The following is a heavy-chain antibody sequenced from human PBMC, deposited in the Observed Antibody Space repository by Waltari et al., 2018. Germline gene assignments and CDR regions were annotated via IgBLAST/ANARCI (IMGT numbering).Heavy chain of an antibody. D-gene: IGHD3-10*01. CDR2: ITDRGRT. J-gene: IGHJ1*01. V-gene: IGHV4-34*02. Sequence: QVLLQQWGAGLLKPSETLSLSCAVHGGSSFSAYFWNWVRQVPGKGLEWIGEITDRGRTNYNPALKSRATISVDTSRNQFSLTLTSVTAADTALYYCARSAAIVVRGRYFQYWGQGTLVTVSS. CDR3: ARSAAIVVRGRYFQY. CDR1: GGSSFSAYF.